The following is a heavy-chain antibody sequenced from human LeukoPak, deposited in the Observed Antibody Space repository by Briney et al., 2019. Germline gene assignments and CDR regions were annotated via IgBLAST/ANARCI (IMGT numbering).Heavy chain of an antibody. CDR1: GFTFSNYG. D-gene: IGHD5-12*01. V-gene: IGHV3-30*18. CDR2: ISYDGSNK. Sequence: GGSLRLSCAASGFTFSNYGMHWVRQAPGKGLEWVAVISYDGSNKSYADSVKGRFTISRDNSKNTLYLQMNSLRAEDTAVYYCAKERGYSGYDLGIFDSWGQGTLVTVSS. J-gene: IGHJ4*02. CDR3: AKERGYSGYDLGIFDS.